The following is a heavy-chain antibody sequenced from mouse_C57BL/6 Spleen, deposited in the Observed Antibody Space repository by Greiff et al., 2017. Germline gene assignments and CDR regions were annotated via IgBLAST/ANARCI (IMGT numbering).Heavy chain of an antibody. CDR3: AIWDYYYGSIYCWFAY. D-gene: IGHD1-1*01. J-gene: IGHJ3*01. CDR2: IYPGSGNT. Sequence: QVQLQQSGAELVRPGASVKLSCKASGYTFTDYYINWVKQRHGKGLEWIARIYPGSGNTYYTEKFKGKATLTAEKSSSTAYMQLSSLTSEDSAVYFCAIWDYYYGSIYCWFAYWGQGTLVTVSA. CDR1: GYTFTDYY. V-gene: IGHV1-76*01.